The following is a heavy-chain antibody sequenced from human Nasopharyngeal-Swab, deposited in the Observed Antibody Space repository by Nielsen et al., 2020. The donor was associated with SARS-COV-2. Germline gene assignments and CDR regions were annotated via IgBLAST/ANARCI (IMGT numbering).Heavy chain of an antibody. J-gene: IGHJ5*02. CDR3: ARSAPYCSGGSCHPPYNWFDP. CDR2: IGASAGTT. V-gene: IGHV1-46*01. Sequence: WVRQAPGQGLEGMGVIGASAGTTTYAQNFQGRVTMTRDTSTSTVYMELSSLTSEDTTVYYCARSAPYCSGGSCHPPYNWFDPWGQGTLVTVSS. D-gene: IGHD2-15*01.